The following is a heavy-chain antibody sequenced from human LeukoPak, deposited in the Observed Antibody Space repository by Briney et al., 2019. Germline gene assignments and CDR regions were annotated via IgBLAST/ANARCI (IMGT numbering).Heavy chain of an antibody. J-gene: IGHJ4*02. Sequence: GASVKVSCKASGFAFTSYGFTWVRQAPGQGLEWMGWISANDGKIHYSERHQGRITMTTDTGTSTAYIELRSLRSDDTAVYYCERESHVERDDYWGQGTLVTVSS. D-gene: IGHD1-1*01. CDR3: ERESHVERDDY. CDR2: ISANDGKI. V-gene: IGHV1-18*01. CDR1: GFAFTSYG.